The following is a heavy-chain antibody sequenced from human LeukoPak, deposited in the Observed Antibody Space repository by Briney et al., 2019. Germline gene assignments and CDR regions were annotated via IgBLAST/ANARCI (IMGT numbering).Heavy chain of an antibody. CDR2: IYYSGST. Sequence: SETLSLTCTVSGGSISSSSYYWGWIRQPPGKGLEWIGSIYYSGSTYYNPSLKSRVTISVDTSKNQFSLKLSSVTAADTAVYYCARTSRNDGSGSHSYYYYYMDVWGKGTTVTISS. V-gene: IGHV4-39*07. CDR3: ARTSRNDGSGSHSYYYYYMDV. D-gene: IGHD3-10*01. J-gene: IGHJ6*03. CDR1: GGSISSSSYY.